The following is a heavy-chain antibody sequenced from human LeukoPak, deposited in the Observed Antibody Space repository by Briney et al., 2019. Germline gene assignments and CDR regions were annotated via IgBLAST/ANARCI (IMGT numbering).Heavy chain of an antibody. CDR3: ASGYSSSLDP. CDR1: GYTFTIYY. Sequence: ASVTVSFKASGYTFTIYYMHWVRQAPGQGLEWMGIFSPSGGSTSYAQKFQGRVTITADASTSTVYMELSSLTSEDTAVYYCASGYSSSLDPWGQGTLVTVSS. V-gene: IGHV1-46*01. CDR2: FSPSGGST. J-gene: IGHJ5*02. D-gene: IGHD2-15*01.